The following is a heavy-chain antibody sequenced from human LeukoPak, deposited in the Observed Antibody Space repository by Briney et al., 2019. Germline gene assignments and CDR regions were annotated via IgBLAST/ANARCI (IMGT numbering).Heavy chain of an antibody. CDR3: ARAGRGGYSYYMDV. CDR1: GYTFTDYY. V-gene: IGHV1-2*02. CDR2: INPNSGAT. Sequence: GESLKISCKASGYTFTDYYVHWVRLAPGQRLEWMGWINPNSGATSYAQIFQGRVTMTRDTSINTAYMELSRLRSDDTAVYYCARAGRGGYSYYMDVWGKGTTVTVSS. J-gene: IGHJ6*03. D-gene: IGHD2-15*01.